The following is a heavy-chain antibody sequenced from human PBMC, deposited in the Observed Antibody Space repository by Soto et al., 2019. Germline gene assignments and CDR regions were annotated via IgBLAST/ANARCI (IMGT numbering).Heavy chain of an antibody. J-gene: IGHJ4*02. V-gene: IGHV6-1*01. CDR3: ARGVAGSGFDL. CDR2: TYYRSNWRH. Sequence: SQPLSLTCSISWASVSSNTAAWNWIRSSPSRGLEWLGRTYYRSNWRHDYAVSVKSRITVNPDTSKNHFSLQLNSVTPDDTAVYYCARGVAGSGFDLWGQGTRVTVSS. CDR1: WASVSSNTAA. D-gene: IGHD6-19*01.